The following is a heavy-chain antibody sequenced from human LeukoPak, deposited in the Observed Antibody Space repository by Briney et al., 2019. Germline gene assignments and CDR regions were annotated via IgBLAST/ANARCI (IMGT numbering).Heavy chain of an antibody. CDR2: IWYGGSNK. CDR3: AKDTLSYSSSWSTPDY. CDR1: GFTFSSYG. D-gene: IGHD6-13*01. V-gene: IGHV3-30*02. J-gene: IGHJ4*02. Sequence: GGSLRLSCAASGFTFSSYGMHWVRQAPGKGLEWVAVIWYGGSNKYYADSVKGRFTISRDNSKNTLYLQMNSLRAEDTAVYYCAKDTLSYSSSWSTPDYWGQGTLVTVSS.